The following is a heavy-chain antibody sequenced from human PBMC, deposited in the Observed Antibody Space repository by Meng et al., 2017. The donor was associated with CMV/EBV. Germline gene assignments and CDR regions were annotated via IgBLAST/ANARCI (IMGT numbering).Heavy chain of an antibody. V-gene: IGHV3-30-3*01. J-gene: IGHJ4*02. CDR2: ISYDGSNK. CDR1: GFTFSSYA. D-gene: IGHD1-26*01. CDR3: VRDLRVIVGPTEHRSFDY. Sequence: GGSLRLSCAASGFTFSSYAMHWVRQAPGKGPEWVAVISYDGSNKFYADSVKGRFTISRDNSKNTLYLQMNSLRAEDTAIYYCVRDLRVIVGPTEHRSFDYWGQGTLVTVSS.